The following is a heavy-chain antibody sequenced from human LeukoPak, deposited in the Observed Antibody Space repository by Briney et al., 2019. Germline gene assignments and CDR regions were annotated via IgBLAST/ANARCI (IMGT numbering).Heavy chain of an antibody. D-gene: IGHD4-23*01. V-gene: IGHV4-61*02. CDR2: IYTSGST. CDR3: ARAPRPLYAPNSKGGDAFDI. Sequence: PSETLSLTCAVSGGSISSGGYSWSWIRQPAGKGLEWIGRIYTSGSTNYNPSLKSRVTISVDTSKNQFSLKLSSVTAADTAVYYCARAPRPLYAPNSKGGDAFDIWGQGTMVTVSS. J-gene: IGHJ3*02. CDR1: GGSISSGGYS.